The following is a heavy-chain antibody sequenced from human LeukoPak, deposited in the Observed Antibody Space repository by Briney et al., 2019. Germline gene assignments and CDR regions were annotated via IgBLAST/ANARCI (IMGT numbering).Heavy chain of an antibody. J-gene: IGHJ4*02. CDR1: GFTFSTYA. V-gene: IGHV3-23*01. D-gene: IGHD6-13*01. Sequence: GGSLRLSCAASGFTFSTYAMSWVRQAPGKGLAWVSVISNSGGSTYYADSVKGRFTISRDNSKNTLYLQMNSLRAEDTALYYCATTYTSSWYNYWGQGTPVTVSS. CDR2: ISNSGGST. CDR3: ATTYTSSWYNY.